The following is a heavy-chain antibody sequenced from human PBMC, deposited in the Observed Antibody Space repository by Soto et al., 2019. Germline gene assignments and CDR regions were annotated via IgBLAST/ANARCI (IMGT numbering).Heavy chain of an antibody. V-gene: IGHV3-15*07. CDR1: GLTFTYAW. CDR3: VADLPGDRTNWGFDY. J-gene: IGHJ4*02. CDR2: IKSKPDGGTM. Sequence: EVQLVESGGGFVEPGGSLRLSCAASGLTFTYAWMSWVRQAPGKGLEWVGRIKSKPDGGTMDYAAPVKXRFTXSRXXXXXXXXXXXXXXXSEDTAMXYCVADLPGDRTNWGFDYWGQGTLVTVSS. D-gene: IGHD7-27*01.